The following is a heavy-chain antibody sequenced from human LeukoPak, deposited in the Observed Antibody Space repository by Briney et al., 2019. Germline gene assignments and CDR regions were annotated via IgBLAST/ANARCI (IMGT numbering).Heavy chain of an antibody. J-gene: IGHJ4*02. D-gene: IGHD1-1*01. CDR1: GYTFSTYS. CDR2: ISSSSSYI. CDR3: ARGPGTPIDY. V-gene: IGHV3-21*01. Sequence: GGSLRLSCAASGYTFSTYSMNWVRQAPGKGLEWVSSISSSSSYIYYADSVKGRFTISRDNAKNSLYLQMNSLRAEDTAVYYCARGPGTPIDYWGQGTLVTVSS.